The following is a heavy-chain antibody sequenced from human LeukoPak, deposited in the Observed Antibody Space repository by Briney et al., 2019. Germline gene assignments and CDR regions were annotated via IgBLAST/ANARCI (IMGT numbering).Heavy chain of an antibody. CDR2: IYTSGST. J-gene: IGHJ4*02. Sequence: PSETLPLTCTVSGGSISSYYWSWIRQPAGKGLEWIGRIYTSGSTNYNPSLKSRVTMSVDTSKNQFSLKLSSVTAADTAVYYCARGRLEYYYDSSGLIDYWGQGTLVTVSS. D-gene: IGHD3-22*01. CDR3: ARGRLEYYYDSSGLIDY. V-gene: IGHV4-4*07. CDR1: GGSISSYY.